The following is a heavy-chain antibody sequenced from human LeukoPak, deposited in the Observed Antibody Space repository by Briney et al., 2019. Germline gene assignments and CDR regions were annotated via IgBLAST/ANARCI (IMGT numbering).Heavy chain of an antibody. CDR1: GYTFTSCY. V-gene: IGHV1-46*01. J-gene: IGHJ3*02. CDR3: ASSDIVTGYSYDAFDM. Sequence: AAVKVSCKASGYTFTSCYMHWVGPAPGQGLEGMGIINPSGGRTSYAQKLQGRLAMTRERSTSTVYMELSSLRSEDTAVYYCASSDIVTGYSYDAFDMWGQGTMVTVSS. CDR2: INPSGGRT. D-gene: IGHD3-9*01.